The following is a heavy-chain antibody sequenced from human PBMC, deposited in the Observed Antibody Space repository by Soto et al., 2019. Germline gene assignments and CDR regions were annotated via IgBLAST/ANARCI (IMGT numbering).Heavy chain of an antibody. CDR1: GLTFSSYA. J-gene: IGHJ4*02. CDR2: ISSSGGST. Sequence: EVQLLESGGDLIQPGGSLRLSCAASGLTFSSYAMSWARPAPGKGLGWVSAISSSGGSTFYADSVKGRFTISRDNSRNTLYLQMNSLRAEDTAIYYCAKYQPMTQPRPYFDYWGQGTLVTVSS. D-gene: IGHD3-22*01. CDR3: AKYQPMTQPRPYFDY. V-gene: IGHV3-23*01.